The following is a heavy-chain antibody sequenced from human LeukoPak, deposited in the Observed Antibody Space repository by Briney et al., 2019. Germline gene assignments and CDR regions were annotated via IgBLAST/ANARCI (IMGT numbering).Heavy chain of an antibody. Sequence: SETLSLTCTVSGGSISSYYWSWIRQPPGKGLEWIGYIYYSGCTNYNPSLKSRVTISVDTSKNQFSLKLSSVTAADTAVYYCARAARIAAAGTPWFDPWGQGTLVTVSS. CDR1: GGSISSYY. V-gene: IGHV4-59*01. CDR3: ARAARIAAAGTPWFDP. CDR2: IYYSGCT. D-gene: IGHD6-13*01. J-gene: IGHJ5*02.